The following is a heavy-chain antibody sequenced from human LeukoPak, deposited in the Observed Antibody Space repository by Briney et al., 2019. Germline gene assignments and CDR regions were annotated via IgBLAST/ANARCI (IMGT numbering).Heavy chain of an antibody. CDR2: IYYSGST. CDR1: GGSISSGGYY. Sequence: PSQTLSLTCTVSGGSISSGGYYWSWIRQHPGKGLEWIGYIYYSGSTYYNPSLKSRVTISVDTSKNQFSLKLSSVTAADTAVYYCAREWGVGATHFDYWGQGTLVTVSS. V-gene: IGHV4-31*03. CDR3: AREWGVGATHFDY. J-gene: IGHJ4*02. D-gene: IGHD1-26*01.